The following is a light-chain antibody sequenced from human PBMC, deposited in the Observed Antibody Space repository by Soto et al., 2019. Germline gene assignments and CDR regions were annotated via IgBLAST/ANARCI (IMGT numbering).Light chain of an antibody. CDR1: SSNIGSNT. CDR2: SNN. Sequence: QSVLTQPPSASGTPGQRVTISCSGSSSNIGSNTVNWYQQLQGTAPKLLIYSNNHRPSGVPDRFSGSKSGTSASLAISGLQSEDEADYYCAAWDDSLNGVVFGGGTKLTVL. V-gene: IGLV1-44*01. CDR3: AAWDDSLNGVV. J-gene: IGLJ2*01.